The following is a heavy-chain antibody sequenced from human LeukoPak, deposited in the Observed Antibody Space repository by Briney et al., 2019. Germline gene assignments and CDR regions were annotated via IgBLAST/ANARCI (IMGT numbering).Heavy chain of an antibody. Sequence: PSETLSLICTVSGGSISSSSYYWGWIRQPPGKGLEWIGSIYYSGSTYYNPSLKSRVTISVDTSKNQFSLKLSSVTAADTAVYYCAGFGLWFGELYGFDPWGQGTLVTVSS. CDR1: GGSISSSSYY. D-gene: IGHD3-10*01. CDR2: IYYSGST. CDR3: AGFGLWFGELYGFDP. J-gene: IGHJ5*02. V-gene: IGHV4-39*07.